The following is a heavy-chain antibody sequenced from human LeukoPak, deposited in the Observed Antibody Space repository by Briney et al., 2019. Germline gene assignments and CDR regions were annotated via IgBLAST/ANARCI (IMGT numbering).Heavy chain of an antibody. V-gene: IGHV3-23*01. CDR3: AKELDMVRGVIDY. D-gene: IGHD3-10*01. Sequence: GGSLRLSCAASGFTFSSYAMSWVRQAPGKGLEWVSAISGSGGSTYYAGSVKGRFTISRDNSKNTLYLQMNGLRAEDTAVYYCAKELDMVRGVIDYWGQGTLVTVSS. J-gene: IGHJ4*02. CDR1: GFTFSSYA. CDR2: ISGSGGST.